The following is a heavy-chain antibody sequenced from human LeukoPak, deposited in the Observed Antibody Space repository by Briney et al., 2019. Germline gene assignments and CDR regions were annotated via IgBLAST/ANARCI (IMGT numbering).Heavy chain of an antibody. CDR3: ARDHGVDYGDYAWAFDI. J-gene: IGHJ3*02. Sequence: PGGSLRLSCAASGFTFSSYSMNWVRQAPGKGLEWVSSISSSSSYIYYADSVKGRFTIPRDNAKNSLYLQMNSLRAEDTAVYYCARDHGVDYGDYAWAFDIWGQGTMVTVSS. D-gene: IGHD4-17*01. CDR2: ISSSSSYI. V-gene: IGHV3-21*01. CDR1: GFTFSSYS.